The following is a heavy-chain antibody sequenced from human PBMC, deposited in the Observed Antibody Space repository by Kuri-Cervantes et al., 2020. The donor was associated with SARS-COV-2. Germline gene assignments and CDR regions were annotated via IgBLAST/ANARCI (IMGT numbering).Heavy chain of an antibody. D-gene: IGHD3-16*01. V-gene: IGHV3-21*01. CDR2: ISSSTSYI. CDR1: GFTFGSYS. Sequence: GGSLRLSCAASGFTFGSYSINWVRQAPGKGLEWVSSISSSTSYIYYEDSVKGRFTISRDNAKNSLYLQMNSLRAEDTAIYYCARGAANYYYMDVWGKGTTVTVSS. CDR3: ARGAANYYYMDV. J-gene: IGHJ6*03.